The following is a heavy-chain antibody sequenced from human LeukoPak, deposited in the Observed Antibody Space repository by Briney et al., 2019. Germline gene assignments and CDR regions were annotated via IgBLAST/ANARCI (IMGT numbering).Heavy chain of an antibody. J-gene: IGHJ4*02. V-gene: IGHV4-4*02. Sequence: SVTLSLMCAVSGHSVSNRNWWAWVRQPPGKGLEWIGEISHSGSTKYKPSVKTRVTISLDTSNNRFCLNLTSVSAADTDVYYCARGWGSGSLLNWGQGALVTVSS. CDR3: ARGWGSGSLLN. CDR2: ISHSGST. CDR1: GHSVSNRNW. D-gene: IGHD3-10*01.